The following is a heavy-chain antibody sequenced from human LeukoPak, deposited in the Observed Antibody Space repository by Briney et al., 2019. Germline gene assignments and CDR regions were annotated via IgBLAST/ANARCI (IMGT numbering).Heavy chain of an antibody. CDR2: INPDGSEK. D-gene: IGHD1-26*01. J-gene: IGHJ4*02. V-gene: IGHV3-7*03. CDR1: GFTFSSDW. CDR3: AKAWYSGSYYGQGLFDY. Sequence: PGGSLRLSCAVSGFTFSSDWMIWVRQAPGKGLEWVANINPDGSEKNYVDSVRGRFTISRDNAKNSLDLQMNSLRAEDTAVYYCAKAWYSGSYYGQGLFDYWGQGTLVTVSS.